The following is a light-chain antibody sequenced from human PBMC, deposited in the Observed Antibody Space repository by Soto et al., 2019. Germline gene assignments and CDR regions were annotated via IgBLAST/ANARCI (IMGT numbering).Light chain of an antibody. CDR2: EIS. CDR3: TSYTSSNTYV. V-gene: IGLV2-14*01. CDR1: SSDVGRYNY. Sequence: QSVLTQPAFVSGSPGQSITISCTGTSSDVGRYNYVSWYQQYPGKAPKLMIYEISNRPSGVSIRFSGSKSGNTASLTISGLQAEDEADYYCTSYTSSNTYVFGGGTKVTVL. J-gene: IGLJ1*01.